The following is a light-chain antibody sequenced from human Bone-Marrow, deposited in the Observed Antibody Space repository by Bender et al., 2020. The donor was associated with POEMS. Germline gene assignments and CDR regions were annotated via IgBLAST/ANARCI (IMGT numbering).Light chain of an antibody. CDR3: SSYTSSSTSVV. CDR1: TSDVGAYNF. Sequence: QSALTQPRSVSGSPGQSVIISCTGTTSDVGAYNFVSWYQQNPGKAPKLMIFDVAKRPSGVPDRFSGSKSANTASLTISGLQAEDEADYYCSSYTSSSTSVVFGGGTKLTVL. CDR2: DVA. V-gene: IGLV2-11*01. J-gene: IGLJ2*01.